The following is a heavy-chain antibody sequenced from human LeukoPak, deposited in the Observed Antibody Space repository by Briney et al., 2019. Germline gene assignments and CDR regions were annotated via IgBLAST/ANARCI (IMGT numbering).Heavy chain of an antibody. V-gene: IGHV4-39*07. CDR1: GGSISSSSYY. CDR2: IYYSGST. J-gene: IGHJ6*03. CDR3: ARGPRNEYYYYYYMDV. D-gene: IGHD1-1*01. Sequence: SETLSLTCTVSGGSISSSSYYWGWIRQPPGKGLEWIGSIYYSGSTYYNPSLKSRVTISVDTSKNQFSLKLSSVTAADTAVYYCARGPRNEYYYYYYMDVWGKGTTVTVSS.